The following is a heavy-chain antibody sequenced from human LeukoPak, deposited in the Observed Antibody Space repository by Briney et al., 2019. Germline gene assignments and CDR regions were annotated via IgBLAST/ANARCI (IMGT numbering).Heavy chain of an antibody. D-gene: IGHD3-22*01. CDR1: GGSISSFY. CDR2: IYSSGNT. Sequence: PSETLSLTCTVSGGSISSFYWSWIRQPAGKGLEWIGRIYSSGNTNYNPSLKSRVTMSVDTSKNQFSLKLSSVTAADTAVYYCARVRSVPRYDSSGYQLGYFDYWGQGTLVTVSS. CDR3: ARVRSVPRYDSSGYQLGYFDY. J-gene: IGHJ4*02. V-gene: IGHV4-4*07.